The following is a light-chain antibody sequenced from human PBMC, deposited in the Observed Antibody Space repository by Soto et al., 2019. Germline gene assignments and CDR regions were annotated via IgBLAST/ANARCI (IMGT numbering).Light chain of an antibody. CDR3: LQDYDFPYT. J-gene: IGKJ2*01. V-gene: IGKV1-6*01. CDR2: TAS. CDR1: QDIKND. Sequence: AIQTTQSPSSLSASVGDRVSISCRASQDIKNDLGWFQQKPGKAPNLLIYTASRLQTGVPSRFSGSGSGTDFTLTISGLQPEDFATYYCLQDYDFPYTFGQGTKLEIK.